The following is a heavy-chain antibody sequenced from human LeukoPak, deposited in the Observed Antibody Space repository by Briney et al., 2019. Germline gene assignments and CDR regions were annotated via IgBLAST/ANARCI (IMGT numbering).Heavy chain of an antibody. Sequence: SQTLSLTCAISGDSFSINSAAWNWIRQSPSRGLEWLGRAYQRSKWYNDYAVSVKSRITINPDISKTQFSLQLNSVTPEGTAVYYCARSPSPYSSGWYFDYWGQGTLVTVSS. D-gene: IGHD6-19*01. V-gene: IGHV6-1*01. CDR2: AYQRSKWYN. CDR1: GDSFSINSAA. J-gene: IGHJ4*02. CDR3: ARSPSPYSSGWYFDY.